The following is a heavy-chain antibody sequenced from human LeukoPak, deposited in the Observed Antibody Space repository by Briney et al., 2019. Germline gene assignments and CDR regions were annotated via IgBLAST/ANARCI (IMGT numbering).Heavy chain of an antibody. J-gene: IGHJ4*02. CDR3: TTDLGITMIRGVIVS. CDR2: IKSKADGETT. CDR1: GFTFTHAW. V-gene: IGHV3-15*01. Sequence: GGSQRLSCAASGFTFTHAWMTWVRQAPGKGLEWVGHIKSKADGETTDYAAPVKGRFFMSRDDSKATLYLQMNYLETEDTAVYYCTTDLGITMIRGVIVSWGQGTLVTVSS. D-gene: IGHD3-10*01.